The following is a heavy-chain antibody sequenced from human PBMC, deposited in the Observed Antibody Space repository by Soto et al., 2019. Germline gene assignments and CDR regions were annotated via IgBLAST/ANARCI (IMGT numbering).Heavy chain of an antibody. CDR1: GFTFSSYG. CDR2: ISYDGSNK. V-gene: IGHV3-30*18. Sequence: QVQLVESGGGVVQPGRSLRLSCAASGFTFSSYGMHWVRQAPGKGLEWVAVISYDGSNKYYADSVKGRFTISRDNSKNTLYLQMNSLRAEDTAVYYCAKTGTTYFDLWGRGTLVTVSS. D-gene: IGHD1-7*01. J-gene: IGHJ2*01. CDR3: AKTGTTYFDL.